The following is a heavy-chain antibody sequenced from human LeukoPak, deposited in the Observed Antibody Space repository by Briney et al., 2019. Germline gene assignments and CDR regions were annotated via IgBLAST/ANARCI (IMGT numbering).Heavy chain of an antibody. D-gene: IGHD5-18*01. CDR3: ARSLGTYSSGLAGV. V-gene: IGHV4-59*01. CDR1: GGSISSYY. Sequence: SETLSLTCSVSGGSISSYYWSWIRQPPGEGREWIGYIYYSGSTNYNPSRTSRVTMSVDTSKDQCSLKLSSVTAADTAVYYCARSLGTYSSGLAGVWGQGTLVTVSS. J-gene: IGHJ4*02. CDR2: IYYSGST.